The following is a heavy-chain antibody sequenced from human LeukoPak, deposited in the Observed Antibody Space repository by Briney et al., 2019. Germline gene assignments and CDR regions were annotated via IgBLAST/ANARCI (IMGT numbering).Heavy chain of an antibody. CDR2: TRSKVRKYAT. J-gene: IGHJ3*01. Sequence: PSGGSLRLSCVGSGFTLRDYHVDWVRQAPGMGLEWVGRTRSKVRKYATEYAASVKGRFTISRDESENSVFLHLSSLTVEDTALYYCARDGAEGDDSAFDVWGQGTMVTVSS. V-gene: IGHV3-72*01. D-gene: IGHD3-22*01. CDR1: GFTLRDYH. CDR3: ARDGAEGDDSAFDV.